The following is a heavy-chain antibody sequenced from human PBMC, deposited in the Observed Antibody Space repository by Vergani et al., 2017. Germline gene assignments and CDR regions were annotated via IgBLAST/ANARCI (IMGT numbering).Heavy chain of an antibody. CDR2: IKSTFDRGTT. CDR1: GFSFRNAW. J-gene: IGHJ6*02. CDR3: TTDPRYCGDGSCYWLRDHHYYGMDV. D-gene: IGHD2-21*01. V-gene: IGHV3-15*07. Sequence: EVQLVESGGVVVQPGGSLRLSCVASGFSFRNAWMNWVRRTPGKGLEWVGRIKSTFDRGTTDYAAAVKGRFNISRDDSKNTLFLQMNGLKTEDIGVYYCTTDPRYCGDGSCYWLRDHHYYGMDVWGQGTTVTVSS.